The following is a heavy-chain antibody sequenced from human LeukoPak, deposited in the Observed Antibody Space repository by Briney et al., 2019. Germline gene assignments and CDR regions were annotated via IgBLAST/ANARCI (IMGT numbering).Heavy chain of an antibody. J-gene: IGHJ5*02. D-gene: IGHD2-15*01. V-gene: IGHV1-18*01. CDR3: ARDLGYYSGGSCYGVTLGREDWFDP. CDR1: GYTFTSYG. Sequence: ASVKVSCKASGYTFTSYGISWVRQAPGQGLEWMGWISAYNGNANYAQKLQGRVTMTTDTSTSTAYMELRSLRSDDTAVYYCARDLGYYSGGSCYGVTLGREDWFDPWGQGTLVTVSS. CDR2: ISAYNGNA.